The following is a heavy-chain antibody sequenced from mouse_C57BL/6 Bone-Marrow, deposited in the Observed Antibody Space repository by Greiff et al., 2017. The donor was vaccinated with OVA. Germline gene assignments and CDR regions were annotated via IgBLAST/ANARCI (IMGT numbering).Heavy chain of an antibody. CDR1: GFTFSSYA. J-gene: IGHJ3*01. CDR2: ISSGGDYI. D-gene: IGHD4-1*01. CDR3: TSWDGAWFAY. Sequence: EVKLVESGEGLVKPGGSLKLSCAASGFTFSSYAMSWVRQTPEKRLEWVAYISSGGDYIYYADTVKGRFTISRDNARNTLYLQMSSLKSEDTAMYYCTSWDGAWFAYWGQGTLVTVSA. V-gene: IGHV5-9-1*02.